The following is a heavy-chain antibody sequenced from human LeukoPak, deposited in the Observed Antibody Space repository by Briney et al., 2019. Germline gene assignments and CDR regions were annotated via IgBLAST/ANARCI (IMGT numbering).Heavy chain of an antibody. CDR3: ARDPAFPRNDAFDI. D-gene: IGHD3-16*01. CDR1: GFTFSSYS. Sequence: PGGSLRLSCAASGFTFSSYSMNWVRQAPGKGLEWVSSISSSSSYIYYADSVKGRFTISRDNAKNSLYLQMNSLRAEDTAVYYCARDPAFPRNDAFDIWGQGTMVTVSS. J-gene: IGHJ3*02. CDR2: ISSSSSYI. V-gene: IGHV3-21*01.